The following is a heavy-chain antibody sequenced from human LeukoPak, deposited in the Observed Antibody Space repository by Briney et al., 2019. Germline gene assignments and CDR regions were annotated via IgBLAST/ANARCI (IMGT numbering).Heavy chain of an antibody. CDR2: ISGSGGNT. Sequence: PGGSLRLSCAASGFTFSSYAMSWVRQAPGKGLEWVSAISGSGGNTYYADSVKGRFTISRDNSKNTLYLQMNSLRAEDTAVYYCAKDPILTGYYSTFDYWGQGTLATVSS. D-gene: IGHD3-9*01. CDR1: GFTFSSYA. V-gene: IGHV3-23*01. CDR3: AKDPILTGYYSTFDY. J-gene: IGHJ4*02.